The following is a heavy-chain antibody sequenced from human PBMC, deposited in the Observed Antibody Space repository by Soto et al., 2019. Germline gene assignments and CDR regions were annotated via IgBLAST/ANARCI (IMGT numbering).Heavy chain of an antibody. J-gene: IGHJ6*02. Sequence: GSLRLSCAASGFTFSNAWMSWVRQAPGKGLEWVGRIKSKTDGGTTDYAAPVKGRFTISRDDSKNTLYLQMNSLKTEDTAVYYCTTVGYGSGSYSHRNYYYYGMDVWGQGTTVTVSS. CDR3: TTVGYGSGSYSHRNYYYYGMDV. V-gene: IGHV3-15*01. D-gene: IGHD3-10*01. CDR2: IKSKTDGGTT. CDR1: GFTFSNAW.